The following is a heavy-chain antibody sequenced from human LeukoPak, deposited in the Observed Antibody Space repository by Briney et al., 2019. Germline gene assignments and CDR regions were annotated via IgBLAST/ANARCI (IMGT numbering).Heavy chain of an antibody. CDR3: ARTVLAVDTAMAIDY. Sequence: GESLKISCKGSGYSLTSYWIGWVRQMPGKGLEWMGIIYPGDSDTRCSPSFQGQVTISADKSISTAYLQWSSLKASDTAMYYCARTVLAVDTAMAIDYWGQGTLVTVSS. D-gene: IGHD5-18*01. J-gene: IGHJ4*02. V-gene: IGHV5-51*01. CDR1: GYSLTSYW. CDR2: IYPGDSDT.